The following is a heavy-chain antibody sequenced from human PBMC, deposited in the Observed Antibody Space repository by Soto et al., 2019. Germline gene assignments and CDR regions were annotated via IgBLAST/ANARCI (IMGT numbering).Heavy chain of an antibody. CDR3: ARDPRAVGATADWFDP. CDR2: IIPIFGTA. Sequence: QVQLVQSGAEVKKPVSSVKVSCKASGGTFSSYAISWVRQAPGQGLEWMGGIIPIFGTANYAQKFQGRVTITADESTSTAYMELSSLRSEDTAVYYCARDPRAVGATADWFDPWGQGTLVTVSS. D-gene: IGHD1-26*01. J-gene: IGHJ5*02. CDR1: GGTFSSYA. V-gene: IGHV1-69*01.